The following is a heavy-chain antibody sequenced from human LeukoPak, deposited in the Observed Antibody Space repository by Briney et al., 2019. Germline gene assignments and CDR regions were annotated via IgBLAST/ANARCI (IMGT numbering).Heavy chain of an antibody. CDR1: AYTFTTSG. D-gene: IGHD3-10*01. CDR2: INAYNGNT. V-gene: IGHV1-18*01. Sequence: ASVKVSCKASAYTFTTSGVTWVRQAPGQGLEWMGWINAYNGNTKYAQRLQGRLTMTTASSTHPASIDLLILRSDYTAVYYCAIPRGGYGWGDYYYYGMDVWGQGTTVTVSS. J-gene: IGHJ6*02. CDR3: AIPRGGYGWGDYYYYGMDV.